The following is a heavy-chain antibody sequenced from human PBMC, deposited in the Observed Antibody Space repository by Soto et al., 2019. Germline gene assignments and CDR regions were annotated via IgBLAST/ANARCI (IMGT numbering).Heavy chain of an antibody. Sequence: PGGSLRLSWAASGFTFSTYWMNWVRQAPGKGLEWVANIKQDGSEKYYVDSVKGRFAISRDNAKASLFLQMNNLRAEDTAVYYCVRDWSTFWGMDVWGKGTTVTVSS. CDR2: IKQDGSEK. J-gene: IGHJ6*04. V-gene: IGHV3-7*01. CDR1: GFTFSTYW. CDR3: VRDWSTFWGMDV.